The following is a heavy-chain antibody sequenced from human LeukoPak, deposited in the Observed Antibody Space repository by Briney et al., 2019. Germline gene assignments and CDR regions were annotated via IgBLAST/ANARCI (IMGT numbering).Heavy chain of an antibody. Sequence: ASVKVSCKASGYTFTSYGISGVRQAPGQGLGWMGWISAYNGNTNYAQKLQGRVTMTTDTSTSTAYMELRSLRSDDTAVYYCAKDHRYTIFGVVIAFYFDYWGQGTLVTVSS. V-gene: IGHV1-18*01. CDR1: GYTFTSYG. D-gene: IGHD3-3*01. CDR2: ISAYNGNT. J-gene: IGHJ4*02. CDR3: AKDHRYTIFGVVIAFYFDY.